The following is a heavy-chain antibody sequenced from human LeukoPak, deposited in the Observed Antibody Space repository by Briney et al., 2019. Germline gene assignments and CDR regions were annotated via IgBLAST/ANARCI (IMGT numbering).Heavy chain of an antibody. Sequence: GGSLRLSCAASGFTFSSYVMTWVRQAPGKGLEWVTTTTGSGATTDYADSVKGRFTISRDNSKNTLSLQMNSLRAEDTAVYYCARSCYFDLWGRGTLVTVSS. V-gene: IGHV3-23*01. CDR2: TTGSGATT. CDR3: ARSCYFDL. CDR1: GFTFSSYV. J-gene: IGHJ2*01.